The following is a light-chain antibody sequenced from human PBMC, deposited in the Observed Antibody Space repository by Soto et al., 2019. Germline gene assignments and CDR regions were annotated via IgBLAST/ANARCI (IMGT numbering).Light chain of an antibody. CDR1: QSVRSS. Sequence: EIVLTQSPATLSLSPGEGATLSCRASQSVRSSLAWYQQKPGQAPRLLIYDASNRATGVPARFSGFGSGTDFPLTISGLEPEDFAVYYCQQRSSWPSTFGQGTKVEIK. CDR3: QQRSSWPST. V-gene: IGKV3-11*01. CDR2: DAS. J-gene: IGKJ1*01.